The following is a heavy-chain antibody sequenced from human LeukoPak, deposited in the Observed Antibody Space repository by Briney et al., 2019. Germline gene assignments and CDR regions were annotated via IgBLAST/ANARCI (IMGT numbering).Heavy chain of an antibody. CDR2: ISGSGGST. Sequence: GGSLRLSCAASGFTFSSYAMSWVRQAPGKGLEWVSAISGSGGSTYYADSVKGRFTISRDNSKNTLYLQMNSLRAEDTAVYYCASRDYYDSSGYYSDAFDIWGQGTMVTVSS. J-gene: IGHJ3*02. D-gene: IGHD3-22*01. CDR3: ASRDYYDSSGYYSDAFDI. V-gene: IGHV3-23*01. CDR1: GFTFSSYA.